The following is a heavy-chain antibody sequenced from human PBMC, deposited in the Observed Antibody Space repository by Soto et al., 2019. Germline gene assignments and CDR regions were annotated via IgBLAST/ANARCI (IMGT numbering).Heavy chain of an antibody. Sequence: EVQLLESGGGLVQPGGSLRLSFAASGFTFSSYAMSWVRQAPGKGLEWVSAISGSGGSTYYADSVKGRFTISRDNSKNTLYLQMNSLRAEDTAVYYCAKESYYYDSSGYYYLPFDYWGQGTLVTVSS. D-gene: IGHD3-22*01. J-gene: IGHJ4*02. CDR2: ISGSGGST. CDR1: GFTFSSYA. CDR3: AKESYYYDSSGYYYLPFDY. V-gene: IGHV3-23*01.